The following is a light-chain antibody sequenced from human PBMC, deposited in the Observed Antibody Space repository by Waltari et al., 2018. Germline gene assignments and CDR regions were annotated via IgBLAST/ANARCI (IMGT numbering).Light chain of an antibody. V-gene: IGKV1-27*01. CDR3: QKYYSAPWT. CDR2: AAS. CDR1: QGISNY. J-gene: IGKJ1*01. Sequence: DIQMTQSPSSLSASVGDRVTITCRASQGISNYLAWYQQKPGKVPKLLIYAASTLQSGVQSRFSGSGYGTDFTLSISSLQPEDVATYFCQKYYSAPWTFGQGTKVEIK.